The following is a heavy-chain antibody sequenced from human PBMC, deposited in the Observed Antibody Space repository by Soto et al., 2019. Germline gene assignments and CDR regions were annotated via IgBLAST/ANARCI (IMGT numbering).Heavy chain of an antibody. CDR3: ARGGHVVVVTAALDY. Sequence: DSVKASCKASGYTFTSYAMHWVGQAPGQRLEWMGWINAGNGNTKYSQKFQGRVTITRDTSASTLYMELTSLTSDDTAIYYCARGGHVVVVTAALDYWGQGTLVTVSS. J-gene: IGHJ4*02. CDR2: INAGNGNT. V-gene: IGHV1-3*01. CDR1: GYTFTSYA. D-gene: IGHD2-21*02.